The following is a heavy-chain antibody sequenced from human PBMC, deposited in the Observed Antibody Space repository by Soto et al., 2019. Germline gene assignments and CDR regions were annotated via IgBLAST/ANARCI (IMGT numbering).Heavy chain of an antibody. V-gene: IGHV1-18*01. Sequence: QLQLVQSGAEVKKPGASVKVSCKASGYTFTRYGISWVRQAPGQGLEWMGWISGYNGDTKYAQILQGRVTMTTDTSTSTANMELRSLRSDDTAIYYCARQVVPTAIEYYYGMDVWVQGTTVTVSS. CDR3: ARQVVPTAIEYYYGMDV. CDR2: ISGYNGDT. J-gene: IGHJ6*02. D-gene: IGHD2-2*01. CDR1: GYTFTRYG.